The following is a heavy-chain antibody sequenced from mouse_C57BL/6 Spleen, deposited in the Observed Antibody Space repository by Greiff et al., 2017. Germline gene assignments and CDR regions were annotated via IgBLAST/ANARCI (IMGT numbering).Heavy chain of an antibody. CDR3: ARGALYGSSWYFDY. J-gene: IGHJ2*01. Sequence: EVQLQQSGPELVKPGASVKISCKASGYTFTDYYMNWVKQSHGKSLEWIGDINPNNGGTSYNQKFKGKATLTVDKSSSTAYMELRSLTSEDSAVYYCARGALYGSSWYFDYWGQGTTLTVSS. CDR2: INPNNGGT. D-gene: IGHD1-1*01. CDR1: GYTFTDYY. V-gene: IGHV1-26*01.